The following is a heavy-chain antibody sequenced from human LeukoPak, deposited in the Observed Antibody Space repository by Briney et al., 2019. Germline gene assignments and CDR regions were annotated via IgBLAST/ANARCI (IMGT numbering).Heavy chain of an antibody. CDR3: ASGALGYCSGGSCYFGGGIDY. CDR2: ISYDGSNK. J-gene: IGHJ4*02. D-gene: IGHD2-15*01. V-gene: IGHV3-30*04. CDR1: GFIFSSYA. Sequence: PGGSLRLSCAASGFIFSSYAMHWVRQAPGKGLEWVAVISYDGSNKYYADSVKGRFTISRDNSKNTLYLQMNSLRAEDTAVYYCASGALGYCSGGSCYFGGGIDYWGQGTLVTVSS.